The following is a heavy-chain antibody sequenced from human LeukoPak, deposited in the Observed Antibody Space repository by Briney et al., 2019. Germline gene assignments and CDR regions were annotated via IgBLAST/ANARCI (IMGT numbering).Heavy chain of an antibody. CDR1: GFTFSSYG. V-gene: IGHV3-30*02. Sequence: PGGSLRLSCAASGFTFSSYGMHWVRQAPGKGLEWVAFIRYDGSNKYYADSVKGRFTISRDNSKNTLYLQMNSLRAEDTAVYYCAKSGYSGLYYYYYMDVWGKGTTVTISS. J-gene: IGHJ6*03. D-gene: IGHD5-12*01. CDR2: IRYDGSNK. CDR3: AKSGYSGLYYYYYMDV.